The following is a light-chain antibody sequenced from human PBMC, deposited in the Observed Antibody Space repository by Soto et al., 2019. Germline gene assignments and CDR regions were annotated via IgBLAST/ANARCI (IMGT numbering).Light chain of an antibody. V-gene: IGLV1-40*01. CDR2: GNN. CDR3: QSYDSSLSGYV. Sequence: QSVLTQPPSVSGAPGQTVIMSCSGSSSNLGAPYDVNWFRQLPGTVPRLLIYGNNNRPSGVPDRFSGSKSGTSASLAITGLQAEDEADYYCQSYDSSLSGYVFGTGTKVT. CDR1: SSNLGAPYD. J-gene: IGLJ1*01.